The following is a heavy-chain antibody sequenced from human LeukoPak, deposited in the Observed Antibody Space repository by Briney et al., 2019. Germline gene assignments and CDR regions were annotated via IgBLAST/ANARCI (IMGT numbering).Heavy chain of an antibody. CDR2: IYYSGST. CDR3: ARVWRRSSWNYYYYMDV. D-gene: IGHD6-13*01. CDR1: GGSISSGDYY. Sequence: SQTLSLTCTVSGGSISSGDYYWSWIRQPPGKGLEWIGYIYYSGSTYYNPSLKSRVTISVDTSKNQFSLKLSSVTAADTAVYYCARVWRRSSWNYYYYMDVWGKGTTVTVSS. V-gene: IGHV4-30-4*08. J-gene: IGHJ6*03.